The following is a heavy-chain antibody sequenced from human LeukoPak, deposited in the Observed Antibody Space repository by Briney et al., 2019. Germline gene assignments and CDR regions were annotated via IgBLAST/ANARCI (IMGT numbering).Heavy chain of an antibody. D-gene: IGHD3-3*01. CDR1: GYTLTELS. V-gene: IGHV1-69*13. Sequence: SVKVSCKVSGYTLTELSMHWVRQAPGKGLEWMGGIIPIFGTANYAQKFQGRVTITADESTSTAYMELSSLRSEDTAVYYCARGSQDFWSGYYTGIRYWGQGTLVTVSS. CDR3: ARGSQDFWSGYYTGIRY. J-gene: IGHJ4*02. CDR2: IIPIFGTA.